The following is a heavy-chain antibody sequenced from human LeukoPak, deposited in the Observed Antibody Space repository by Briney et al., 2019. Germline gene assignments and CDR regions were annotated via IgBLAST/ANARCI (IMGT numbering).Heavy chain of an antibody. J-gene: IGHJ4*02. Sequence: SETLSLTCTVSSGSISSYYWSWIRQPPGKGLEWIGYIYYSGSTYYNPSLKSRVTISVDTSKNQFSLKLSSVTAADTAVYYCVVRAALYWGQGTLVTVSS. D-gene: IGHD3-10*01. CDR3: VVRAALY. V-gene: IGHV4-59*04. CDR1: SGSISSYY. CDR2: IYYSGST.